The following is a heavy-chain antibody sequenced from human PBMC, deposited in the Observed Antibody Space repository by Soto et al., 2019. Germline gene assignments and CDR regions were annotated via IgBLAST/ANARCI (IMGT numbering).Heavy chain of an antibody. CDR3: ARVTTVVTHWLHP. CDR2: ISYDGINK. CDR1: GFTFSSYA. D-gene: IGHD4-17*01. J-gene: IGHJ5*02. Sequence: GSLRLSCAASGFTFSSYAIHWVRQAPGKGLEWVAVISYDGINKHYADSVKGRFTISRDNSKNTLYLQMNSLRAEDTAVYYCARVTTVVTHWLHPSGQGTMVTVSS. V-gene: IGHV3-30-3*01.